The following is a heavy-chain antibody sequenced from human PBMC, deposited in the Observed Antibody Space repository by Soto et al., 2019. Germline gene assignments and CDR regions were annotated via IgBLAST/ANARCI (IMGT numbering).Heavy chain of an antibody. V-gene: IGHV3-66*01. CDR1: GFTVSSNY. Sequence: EVQLVESGGGLVQPGGSLRLSCAASGFTVSSNYMSWVRQAPGKGLVWVSVIYSGGSTYYADSVKGRFTISRDNSKNTLYLQMNSLRAEDTAVYYCARGTYCSSTSCPVDYYYYYMDVWGKGTTVTVSS. J-gene: IGHJ6*03. CDR2: IYSGGST. CDR3: ARGTYCSSTSCPVDYYYYYMDV. D-gene: IGHD2-2*01.